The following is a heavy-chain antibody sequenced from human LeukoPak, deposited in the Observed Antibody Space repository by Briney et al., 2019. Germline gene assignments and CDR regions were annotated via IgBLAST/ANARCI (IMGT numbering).Heavy chain of an antibody. D-gene: IGHD3-10*01. CDR1: GFTFSDAW. CDR2: IKNKVDGGTT. CDR3: TTRGGLGY. Sequence: GGSLRLSCAGSGFTFSDAWMSWVRQAPGQGPEWVGRIKNKVDGGTTDYAAPAKGRFTISREDAKNMAYLQMSSLKIEDTGVYYCTTRGGLGYWGQGTPVTVSS. V-gene: IGHV3-15*01. J-gene: IGHJ4*02.